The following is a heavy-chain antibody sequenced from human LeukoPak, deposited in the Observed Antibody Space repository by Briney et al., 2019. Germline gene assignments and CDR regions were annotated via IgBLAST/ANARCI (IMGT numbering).Heavy chain of an antibody. V-gene: IGHV3-23*01. CDR2: ISGSGGST. J-gene: IGHJ4*02. CDR3: AKDTAMVANYFDY. D-gene: IGHD5-18*01. CDR1: GFTFSCYA. Sequence: GGSLRLSCAASGFTFSCYAMSWVRQAPGKGLEWVSGISGSGGSTYYADSVKGRFTISRENSKNTLYLQMNSLRAEDTAVYYCAKDTAMVANYFDYWGQGTLVTASS.